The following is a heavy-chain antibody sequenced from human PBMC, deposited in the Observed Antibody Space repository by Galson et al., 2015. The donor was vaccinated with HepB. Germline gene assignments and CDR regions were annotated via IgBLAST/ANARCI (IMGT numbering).Heavy chain of an antibody. CDR2: INSDGSST. J-gene: IGHJ4*02. CDR3: ARAAAWAPIDY. V-gene: IGHV3-74*01. D-gene: IGHD6-25*01. CDR1: GFTFSSYR. Sequence: SLRLSCAASGFTFSSYRIHWVRQAPGKGLVWVSRINSDGSSTSYADSVKGRFTISRDNAKNTLFLQMNILRAEDTAVYYCARAAAWAPIDYWGQGTLVTVSS.